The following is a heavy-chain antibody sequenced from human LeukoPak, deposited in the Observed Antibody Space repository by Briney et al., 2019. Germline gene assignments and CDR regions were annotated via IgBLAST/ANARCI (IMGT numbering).Heavy chain of an antibody. CDR3: ARANFLYCSSTSCLFDY. D-gene: IGHD2-2*01. V-gene: IGHV1-2*02. Sequence: ASVKVSCKASGYTFTDYYMHWVRQAPGQGFECMGWINPNDGDTYYAQKFQGRVTMTRDTSISTAHMEVSRLRSDDTAVYYCARANFLYCSSTSCLFDYWGQGTLVTVSS. J-gene: IGHJ4*02. CDR1: GYTFTDYY. CDR2: INPNDGDT.